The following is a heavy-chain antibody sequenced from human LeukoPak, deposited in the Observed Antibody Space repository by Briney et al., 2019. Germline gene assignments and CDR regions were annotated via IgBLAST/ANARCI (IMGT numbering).Heavy chain of an antibody. J-gene: IGHJ6*02. D-gene: IGHD2-15*01. CDR2: INHSGST. Sequence: SETLSLTCAVYGGSFSNYYWSWIRQPPGKGLEWIGEINHSGSTNYNPSLKSRVTISVDTSKNQFSLKLNSVTAADTAVYYCARVRSGDYNYYGMDVWGQGTTVTVSS. V-gene: IGHV4-34*01. CDR3: ARVRSGDYNYYGMDV. CDR1: GGSFSNYY.